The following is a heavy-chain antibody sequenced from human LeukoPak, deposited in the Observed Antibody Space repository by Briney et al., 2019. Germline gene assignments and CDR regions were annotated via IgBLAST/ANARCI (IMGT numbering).Heavy chain of an antibody. J-gene: IGHJ4*02. D-gene: IGHD3-10*01. CDR3: ARHWGSGSGRYTFDY. Sequence: GSLRLSCAASGFTFTNYWMHWVRQAPGKGLEWIGSIYYSGSTYYNPSLKSRVTISVDTSKNQFSLKLSSVTAADTAVYYCARHWGSGSGRYTFDYWGQGTLVTVSS. V-gene: IGHV4-39*01. CDR1: GFTFTNYW. CDR2: IYYSGST.